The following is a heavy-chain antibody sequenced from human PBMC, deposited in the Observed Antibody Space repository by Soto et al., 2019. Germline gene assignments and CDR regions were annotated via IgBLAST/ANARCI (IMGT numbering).Heavy chain of an antibody. D-gene: IGHD2-2*01. V-gene: IGHV4-59*01. J-gene: IGHJ6*03. CDR3: ARTYVTDVVVVPASKDYMDV. CDR1: GGSISSYY. CDR2: IYYSGST. Sequence: SETLSLTSTVSGGSISSYYWSWIWQPPGKGLEWIGYIYYSGSTNYNPSLKSRVTISVDTSKNQFSLKLSSVTAADTAVYYCARTYVTDVVVVPASKDYMDVWGKGTTVTVSS.